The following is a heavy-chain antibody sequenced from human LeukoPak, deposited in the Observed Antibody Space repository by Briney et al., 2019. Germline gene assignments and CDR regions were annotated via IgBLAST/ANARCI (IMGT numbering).Heavy chain of an antibody. CDR1: GFSFSSYN. J-gene: IGHJ6*03. V-gene: IGHV3-21*01. D-gene: IGHD1-26*01. Sequence: GGSLRLSCAASGFSFSSYNMNWVRQTPGKGLEWVSSITSSSTYTFYADSVKGRFTISRDNARNSLYLQMNSLRAEDTAVYYFARDPYSGTYGDTYYYYMDVWGKGTTVTISS. CDR2: ITSSSTYT. CDR3: ARDPYSGTYGDTYYYYMDV.